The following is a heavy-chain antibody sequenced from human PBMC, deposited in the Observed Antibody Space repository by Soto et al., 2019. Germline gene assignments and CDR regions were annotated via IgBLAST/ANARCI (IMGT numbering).Heavy chain of an antibody. CDR1: GFTFSSYG. V-gene: IGHV3-30*18. D-gene: IGHD2-15*01. Sequence: QVQLVESGGGVVQPGRSLRLSCAASGFTFSSYGMHWVRQAPGKGLEWVAVISYDGSDKYYADSVKGRFTISRDNSNNALDLQMGSLRGEDTAVDYWAKGVVVGTTFFQHWGQGTLVTVSS. CDR2: ISYDGSDK. CDR3: AKGVVVGTTFFQH. J-gene: IGHJ1*01.